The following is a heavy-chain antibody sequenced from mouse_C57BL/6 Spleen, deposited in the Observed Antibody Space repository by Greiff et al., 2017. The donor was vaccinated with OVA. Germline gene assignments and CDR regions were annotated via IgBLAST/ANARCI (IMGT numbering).Heavy chain of an antibody. V-gene: IGHV1-64*01. D-gene: IGHD2-3*01. CDR1: GYTFTSYW. CDR3: ARGRSYDGYGGDAMDY. J-gene: IGHJ4*01. CDR2: IHPNSGST. Sequence: VQLQQPGAELVKPGASVKLSCKASGYTFTSYWMHWVKQRPGQGLEWIGMIHPNSGSTNYNEKFKSKATLTVDKSSSTAYMQLSSLTSEDSAVYYCARGRSYDGYGGDAMDYWGQGTSVTVSS.